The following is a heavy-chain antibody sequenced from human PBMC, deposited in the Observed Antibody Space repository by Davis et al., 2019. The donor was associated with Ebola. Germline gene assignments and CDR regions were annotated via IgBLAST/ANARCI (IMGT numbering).Heavy chain of an antibody. CDR2: LDREDGET. CDR1: GYNFATYY. V-gene: IGHV1-24*01. Sequence: ASVKVSCKASGYNFATYYIHWVRQAPGRGLEWVGTLDREDGETLSAQNFQGRVTMTEDTSTDTAYMDQARLTSDDTAIYFCTMGGITGGFDYWGQGTLITVSS. CDR3: TMGGITGGFDY. D-gene: IGHD3-16*01. J-gene: IGHJ4*02.